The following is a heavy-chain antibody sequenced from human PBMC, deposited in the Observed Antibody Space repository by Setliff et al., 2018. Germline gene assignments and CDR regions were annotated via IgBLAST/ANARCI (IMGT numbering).Heavy chain of an antibody. D-gene: IGHD5-12*01. CDR3: AGTPALGTSWLSPFDY. CDR2: FSYSGNP. CDR1: GDSITTDNYF. J-gene: IGHJ4*02. V-gene: IGHV4-39*07. Sequence: SETLSLTCSVSGDSITTDNYFWGWIRQTPGKGLEWIGSFSYSGNPHYHPSLQSRVTISIDTSKNQFSLKMSSVTAADTAMYYCAGTPALGTSWLSPFDYWGQGTLVTVSS.